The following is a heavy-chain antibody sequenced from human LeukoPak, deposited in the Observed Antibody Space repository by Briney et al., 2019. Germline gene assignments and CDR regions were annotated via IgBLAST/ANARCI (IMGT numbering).Heavy chain of an antibody. D-gene: IGHD3-16*01. CDR1: GFTFDDYA. Sequence: GGSLRLSCAASGFTFDDYAMPWVRQAPGKGLEWVSGISWNSGSIGYADSVKGRFTISRDNAKNSLYLQMNSLRAEDTALYYGKKERGGGGGRGAFDYWGQEPRFTVSS. CDR3: KKERGGGGGRGAFDY. CDR2: ISWNSGSI. V-gene: IGHV3-9*01. J-gene: IGHJ4*02.